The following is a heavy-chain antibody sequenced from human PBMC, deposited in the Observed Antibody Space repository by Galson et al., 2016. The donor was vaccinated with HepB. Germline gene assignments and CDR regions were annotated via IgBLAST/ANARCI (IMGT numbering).Heavy chain of an antibody. CDR3: AKGFYGDFPSCFDP. D-gene: IGHD4-17*01. Sequence: LSCAASGFTFENYAMHWVRPVPGKGQEWVSSITWNSGSKGYADSVKGRFTISRDNAKNSPYLQMNSLRTEDTALSYCAKGFYGDFPSCFDPWGQGTLVTVSS. J-gene: IGHJ5*02. CDR2: ITWNSGSK. V-gene: IGHV3-9*01. CDR1: GFTFENYA.